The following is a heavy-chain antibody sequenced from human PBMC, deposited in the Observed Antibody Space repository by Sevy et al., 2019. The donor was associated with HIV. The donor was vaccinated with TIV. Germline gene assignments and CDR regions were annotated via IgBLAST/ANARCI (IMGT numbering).Heavy chain of an antibody. V-gene: IGHV3-15*01. D-gene: IGHD3-16*01. J-gene: IGHJ1*01. Sequence: GGSLRLSCAASGFTFSNAWMSWVRRAPVKGLEWVGHVKSKTDGGTTDYPAPMRGRFTISRDYSKNTLYLQMNSLKTEDTAVYYCTTGGSLFQHWGQGTLVTVSS. CDR3: TTGGSLFQH. CDR2: VKSKTDGGTT. CDR1: GFTFSNAW.